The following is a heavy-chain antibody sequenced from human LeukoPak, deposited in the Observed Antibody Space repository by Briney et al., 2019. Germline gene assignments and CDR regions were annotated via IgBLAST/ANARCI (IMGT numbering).Heavy chain of an antibody. Sequence: SETLSLTCTVSGGSISSYYWSWVRQPPGKGLEWIGYIYYSGSTNYNPSLKSRVTVSVDTSKNQFSLKLSSVTAADTAMYYCARVSGYDWESFYDYWGQGSLVTVSS. CDR2: IYYSGST. CDR1: GGSISSYY. CDR3: ARVSGYDWESFYDY. J-gene: IGHJ4*02. D-gene: IGHD5-12*01. V-gene: IGHV4-59*01.